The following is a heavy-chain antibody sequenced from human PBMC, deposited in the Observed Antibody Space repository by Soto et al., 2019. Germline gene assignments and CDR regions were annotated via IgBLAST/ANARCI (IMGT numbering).Heavy chain of an antibody. CDR1: KFTFSTYI. D-gene: IGHD3-22*01. CDR2: ISGSTTTI. V-gene: IGHV3-48*01. Sequence: GGSLRLSCVASKFTFSTYIMNWVRQAPGKGLEWLSFISGSTTTISYADSVKGRFTISRDNAKNSLYLQMNSLRAEDTAVYYCTRVSCCGLDYYWYMDAWGKGTTVTVSS. J-gene: IGHJ6*03. CDR3: TRVSCCGLDYYWYMDA.